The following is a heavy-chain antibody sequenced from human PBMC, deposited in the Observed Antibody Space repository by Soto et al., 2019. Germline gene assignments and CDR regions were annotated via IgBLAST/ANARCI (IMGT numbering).Heavy chain of an antibody. V-gene: IGHV1-18*01. Sequence: QVQLVQSGAEVKKPGASVKVSCKASGYTFISYGISWVRQAPGQGLEWMGRISAYDGNTNYAQRLQGRVTMTTDTTTSTADMELRSLRSDDTAVYVCARYTSTVLTPGYWGQGTVVSVSS. CDR3: ARYTSTVLTPGY. J-gene: IGHJ4*02. CDR2: ISAYDGNT. CDR1: GYTFISYG. D-gene: IGHD4-17*01.